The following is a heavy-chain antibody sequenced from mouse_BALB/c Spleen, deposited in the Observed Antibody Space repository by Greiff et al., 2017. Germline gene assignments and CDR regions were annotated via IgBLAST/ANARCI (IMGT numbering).Heavy chain of an antibody. CDR1: GYTFTSYY. Sequence: QVQLQQSGPELVKPGASVRISCKASGYTFTSYYIHWVKQRPGQGLEWIGWIYPGNVNTKYNEKFKGKATLTADKSSSTAYMQLSSLTSEDSAVYFCARSSYGSSREDYAMDYWGQGTSVTVSS. CDR3: ARSSYGSSREDYAMDY. V-gene: IGHV1S56*01. J-gene: IGHJ4*01. D-gene: IGHD1-1*01. CDR2: IYPGNVNT.